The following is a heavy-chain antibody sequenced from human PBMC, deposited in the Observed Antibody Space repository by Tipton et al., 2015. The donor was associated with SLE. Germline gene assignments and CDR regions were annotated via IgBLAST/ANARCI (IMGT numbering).Heavy chain of an antibody. Sequence: QLVQSGGGVVQPGRSLRLSCAASGFTFSSSDMNWVRLAPGKGLDWVASIWYDGSNIYYGDSVKGRFTISRDNSKNTVYLQMNRRRADDTAGYDGAREMMADPAGAVDMWGEGTMVT. CDR1: GFTFSSSD. D-gene: IGHD5-24*01. CDR3: AREMMADPAGAVDM. V-gene: IGHV3-33*01. CDR2: IWYDGSNI. J-gene: IGHJ3*02.